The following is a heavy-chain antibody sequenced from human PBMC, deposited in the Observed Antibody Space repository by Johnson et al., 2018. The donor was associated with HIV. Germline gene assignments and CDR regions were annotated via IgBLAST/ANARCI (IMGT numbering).Heavy chain of an antibody. D-gene: IGHD1-1*01. V-gene: IGHV3-30*02. Sequence: QVQLVESGGGVVQPGGSLRLSCAASAFTFSSYAIHWVRQAPGKGLEWVAFIHYDGNNKYYADSVKGRFTISRDNSKNTLYLQMSSLRAEDTAVYYCARGGIIHDAFDIWGQGTTVTVSS. CDR2: IHYDGNNK. CDR1: AFTFSSYA. CDR3: ARGGIIHDAFDI. J-gene: IGHJ3*02.